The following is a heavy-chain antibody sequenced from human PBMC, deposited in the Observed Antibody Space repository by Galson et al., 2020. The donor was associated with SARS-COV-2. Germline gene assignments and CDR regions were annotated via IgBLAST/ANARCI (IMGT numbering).Heavy chain of an antibody. V-gene: IGHV3-15*01. J-gene: IGHJ6*02. Sequence: GGSLRLSCAASGFTFSNAWMSWVRQAPGKGLEWVGRIKSKTDGGTTDYAAPVKGRFTISRDDSKNTLYLQMNSLKTEDTAVYYCTTITWAHYYDSSGYPVVWGQGTTVTVSS. CDR1: GFTFSNAW. D-gene: IGHD3-22*01. CDR3: TTITWAHYYDSSGYPVV. CDR2: IKSKTDGGTT.